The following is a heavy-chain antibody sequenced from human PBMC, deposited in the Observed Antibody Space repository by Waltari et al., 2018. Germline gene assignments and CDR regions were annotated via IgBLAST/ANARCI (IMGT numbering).Heavy chain of an antibody. CDR1: GFTFSSYE. J-gene: IGHJ1*01. CDR3: ARGFGSLQY. Sequence: EVQLVESGGGLVQPGGSLRLSCAASGFTFSSYEMNWVRQAPGKGLEWVSHISTSGVTRNYAGSVKGRFTISRDNAKNSLFLHMNSLRADDTGIYYCARGFGSLQYLGQGALVTVSS. CDR2: ISTSGVTR. V-gene: IGHV3-48*03. D-gene: IGHD3-16*01.